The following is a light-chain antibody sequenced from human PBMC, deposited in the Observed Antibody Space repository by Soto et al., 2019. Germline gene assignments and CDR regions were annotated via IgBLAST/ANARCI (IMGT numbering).Light chain of an antibody. Sequence: DIQMTQSPSSLSASVGDRVTITCQASREISNYVNWYQQKQGKAPNLLVYDASNLQPGVPSRFSGSVSGTVFSFTISSLQPDDIATYFCQQFFDLPYTFGQGTKLQI. J-gene: IGKJ2*01. CDR1: REISNY. CDR3: QQFFDLPYT. CDR2: DAS. V-gene: IGKV1-33*01.